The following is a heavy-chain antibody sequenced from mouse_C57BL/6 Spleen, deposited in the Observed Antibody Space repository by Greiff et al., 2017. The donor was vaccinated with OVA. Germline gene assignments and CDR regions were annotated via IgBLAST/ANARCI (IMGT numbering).Heavy chain of an antibody. CDR2: ILPGSGST. Sequence: VKLQESGAELMKPGASVKLSCKATGYTFTGSWIEWVKQRPGHGLEWIGEILPGSGSTNYNEKFKGKATFTADTSSNTAYMQLSSLTTEDSAIYYCARRKIYYGYDYYAMDYWGQGTSVTVSS. CDR1: GYTFTGSW. D-gene: IGHD2-2*01. V-gene: IGHV1-9*01. CDR3: ARRKIYYGYDYYAMDY. J-gene: IGHJ4*01.